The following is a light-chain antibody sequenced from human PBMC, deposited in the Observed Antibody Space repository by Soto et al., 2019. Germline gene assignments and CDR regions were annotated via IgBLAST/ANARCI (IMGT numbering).Light chain of an antibody. J-gene: IGKJ1*01. Sequence: AIRMTPSPSSLSASTGDRVTITCRASQGISSYLAWYQQKPGKAPKLLIYAASTLQSGVPSRFSGSGSGTDFTLTISCLQSEDFATYYFQQYYSYPQTFGQGTKVEIK. V-gene: IGKV1-8*01. CDR3: QQYYSYPQT. CDR2: AAS. CDR1: QGISSY.